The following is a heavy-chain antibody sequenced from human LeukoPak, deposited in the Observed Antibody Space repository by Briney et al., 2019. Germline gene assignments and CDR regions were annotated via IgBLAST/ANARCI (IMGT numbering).Heavy chain of an antibody. CDR1: GGSFSGYY. D-gene: IGHD3-10*01. CDR2: INHSGST. V-gene: IGHV4-34*01. J-gene: IGHJ6*04. CDR3: ARAMPRPYCYGSGSLDV. Sequence: PETLSLTCAVYGGSFSGYYWSWIRQPPGKGLEWIGEINHSGSTNYNPSLKSRVTISVDTSKNQFSLKLSSVTAADTAVYYCARAMPRPYCYGSGSLDVWGKGTTVTISS.